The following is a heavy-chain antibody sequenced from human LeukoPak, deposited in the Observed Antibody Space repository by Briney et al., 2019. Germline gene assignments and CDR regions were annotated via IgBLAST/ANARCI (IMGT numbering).Heavy chain of an antibody. V-gene: IGHV4-38-2*02. CDR1: GYSISSGYY. Sequence: SETLSLTCTVSGYSISSGYYWGWIRQPPGKGLEWIGSIYHSGSTYYNPSLKSRVTISVDTSKNQFSLKLSSVTAADTAVYYCAREGSGIANPGDFDPWGQGALVTVSS. D-gene: IGHD6-13*01. CDR2: IYHSGST. CDR3: AREGSGIANPGDFDP. J-gene: IGHJ5*02.